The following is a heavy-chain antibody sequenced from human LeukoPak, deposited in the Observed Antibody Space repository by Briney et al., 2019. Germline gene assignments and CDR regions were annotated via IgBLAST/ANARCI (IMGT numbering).Heavy chain of an antibody. V-gene: IGHV3-23*01. CDR2: ISGGGDNT. D-gene: IGHD2-8*02. Sequence: GGTLRLSCATSGFTFSHDGMNWGRQAPGKGLEWVPGISGGGDNTYYADSVKGRFTISRDNSKNTLCLQMSSLRVDDTAVYYCTKDLWWGAYDVRGQGIMVTASS. CDR3: TKDLWWGAYDV. J-gene: IGHJ3*01. CDR1: GFTFSHDG.